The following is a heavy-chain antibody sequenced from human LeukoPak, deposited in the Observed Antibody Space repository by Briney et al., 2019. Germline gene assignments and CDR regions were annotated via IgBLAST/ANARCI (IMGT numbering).Heavy chain of an antibody. CDR3: ARLHYYGSGSPSPFDY. CDR1: GYTFTSYG. J-gene: IGHJ4*02. D-gene: IGHD3-10*01. Sequence: GASVKVSCKASGYTFTSYGISWVRQAPGQGLEWMGWISAYNGNTNYAQKLQGRVTMTTDTSTSTAYMELRSLRSDDTAVYYCARLHYYGSGSPSPFDYWGQGTLVTVSS. CDR2: ISAYNGNT. V-gene: IGHV1-18*01.